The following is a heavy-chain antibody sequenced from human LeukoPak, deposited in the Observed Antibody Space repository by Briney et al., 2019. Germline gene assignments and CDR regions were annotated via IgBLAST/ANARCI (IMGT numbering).Heavy chain of an antibody. D-gene: IGHD2-15*01. CDR1: GYTFTSYA. CDR3: ARAACSWSCFDY. V-gene: IGHV1-3*04. J-gene: IGHJ4*02. CDR2: ILTGNGNT. Sequence: GASVKVSCKASGYTFTSYALHWVRQAPGQRLEWMGWILTGNGNTKYSQKFQDRVTITRDTSASTVYMELSSLRSEDTAVYYCARAACSWSCFDYWGQGILVTVSS.